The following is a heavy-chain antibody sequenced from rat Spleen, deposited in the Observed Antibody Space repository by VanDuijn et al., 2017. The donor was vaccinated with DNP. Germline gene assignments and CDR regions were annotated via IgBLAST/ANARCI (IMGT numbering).Heavy chain of an antibody. J-gene: IGHJ3*01. Sequence: EVQLVETGGGLVQPGKSLKLSCVVSGFTFSSYWMYWIRQAPGKGLEYLSSINTDGGSTFYPDSVKGRFTISRDNAKSTLFLQMDSLRSEDTATYYCASDEGGGAPFDYWGRGTLVTVSS. D-gene: IGHD1-11*01. CDR3: ASDEGGGAPFDY. CDR1: GFTFSSYW. CDR2: INTDGGST. V-gene: IGHV5-58*01.